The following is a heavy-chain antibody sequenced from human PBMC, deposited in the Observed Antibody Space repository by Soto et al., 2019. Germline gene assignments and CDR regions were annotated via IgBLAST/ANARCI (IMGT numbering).Heavy chain of an antibody. Sequence: QVQLVQSGAEVKKPGSSVKVSCKASGGTFSSYAISWVRQAPGQGLEWMGGIIPIFGTANYAQKFQGRVTITADESTSSAYMELSSLRSEDRAVYYCARKMRGGDYYYYGMDVWGQGTTVTVSS. V-gene: IGHV1-69*19. CDR3: ARKMRGGDYYYYGMDV. J-gene: IGHJ6*02. CDR2: IIPIFGTA. D-gene: IGHD3-10*01. CDR1: GGTFSSYA.